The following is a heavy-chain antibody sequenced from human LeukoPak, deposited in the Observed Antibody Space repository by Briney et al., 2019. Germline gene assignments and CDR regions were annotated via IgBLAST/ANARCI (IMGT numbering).Heavy chain of an antibody. CDR2: IYSGGST. V-gene: IGHV3-53*01. CDR3: ARDTSDSSGWYMLDY. CDR1: GFTVSSNY. Sequence: GGSLRLSCAASGFTVSSNYMSWVRQAPGKGLEWVSVIYSGGSTYYADSVKGRFTISRDNSKNTLYLQMNSLRAEDTAVYYCARDTSDSSGWYMLDYWGQGTLVTVSS. J-gene: IGHJ4*02. D-gene: IGHD6-19*01.